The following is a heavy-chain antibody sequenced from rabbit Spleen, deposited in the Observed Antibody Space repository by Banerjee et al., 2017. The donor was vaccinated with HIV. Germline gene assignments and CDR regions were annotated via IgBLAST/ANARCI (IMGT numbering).Heavy chain of an antibody. CDR2: IYGGSTDTT. CDR3: ARFSNANNNNYFL. Sequence: QSLEESGGDLVKPEGSLTLTCTASGFSFNSGYWMSWVRQAPGKGLEWIACIYGGSTDTTYYASWAKGRFTISKTSSTTVTLQMTSLTAADTATYFCARFSNANNNNYFLWGQGTLVTVS. D-gene: IGHD6-1*01. V-gene: IGHV1S40*01. CDR1: GFSFNSGYW. J-gene: IGHJ3*01.